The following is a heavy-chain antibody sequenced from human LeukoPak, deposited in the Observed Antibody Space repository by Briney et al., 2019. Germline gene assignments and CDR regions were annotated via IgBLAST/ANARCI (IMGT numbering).Heavy chain of an antibody. CDR2: IYPSGIT. D-gene: IGHD6-13*01. V-gene: IGHV4-4*07. CDR3: ARVPRIAAAGWGNWFDP. CDR1: GGSVDTYY. J-gene: IGHJ5*02. Sequence: SETLSLTCAVSGGSVDTYYWSWIRQPAGKGLEWIGRIYPSGITNYNPSLKSRVTMSVDTSKNHLSLRVTSVTAADTAVYYCARVPRIAAAGWGNWFDPWGQGTLVTVSS.